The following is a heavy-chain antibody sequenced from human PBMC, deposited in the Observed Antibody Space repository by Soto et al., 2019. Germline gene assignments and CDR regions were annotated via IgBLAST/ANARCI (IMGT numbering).Heavy chain of an antibody. CDR3: ARMYSSGWYPVCDY. D-gene: IGHD6-19*01. CDR2: IDWDDDK. CDR1: GFSLSTSGMC. V-gene: IGHV2-70*11. Sequence: SGPTLVNPTQTLTLTCTFSGFSLSTSGMCVSWIRQPPGKALEWLARIDWDDDKYYSTSLKTRLTISKDTSKNQVVLTMTNMDPVDTATYYCARMYSSGWYPVCDYWGQGTLVTV. J-gene: IGHJ4*02.